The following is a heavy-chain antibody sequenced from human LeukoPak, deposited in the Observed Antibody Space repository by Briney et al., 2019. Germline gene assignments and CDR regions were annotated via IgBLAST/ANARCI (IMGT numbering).Heavy chain of an antibody. V-gene: IGHV3-30-3*01. CDR1: GFTFSSYA. CDR2: ISYDGSNK. CDR3: ARNGQQLVPDNWFDP. D-gene: IGHD6-13*01. Sequence: GGSLRLSCAASGFTFSSYAMHWVRQAPGKGLEWVAVISYDGSNKYYADYVKGRFTISRDNSKNTLYLQMNSLRAEDTAVYYCARNGQQLVPDNWFDPWGQGTLVTVSS. J-gene: IGHJ5*02.